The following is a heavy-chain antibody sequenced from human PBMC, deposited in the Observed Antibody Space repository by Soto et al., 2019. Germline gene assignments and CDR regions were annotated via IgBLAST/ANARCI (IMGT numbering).Heavy chain of an antibody. CDR1: GGSISSYY. D-gene: IGHD2-15*01. J-gene: IGHJ4*02. CDR3: ERSDCSGGSCYKNYFDY. CDR2: IYYSGST. V-gene: IGHV4-59*01. Sequence: SETLSLTCTVSGGSISSYYWSWIRQPPGKGLEWIGYIYYSGSTNYNPSLKSRVTISVDTSKNQFSLKLSSVTAADTAVYYCERSDCSGGSCYKNYFDYWGQGTLVTVS.